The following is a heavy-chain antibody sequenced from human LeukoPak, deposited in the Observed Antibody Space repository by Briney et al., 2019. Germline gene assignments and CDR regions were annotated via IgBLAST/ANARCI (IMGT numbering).Heavy chain of an antibody. Sequence: GASVKVSCKASGYTFTDYDITWVRPPPGQGLEWMGWISAYNGHTNYAQKLQGRITVTTDTSTSTSYMELRSLRSDDTAVYYCARRGLGTTQRYFEYWGQGTLVIVSS. J-gene: IGHJ4*02. D-gene: IGHD1-7*01. V-gene: IGHV1-18*01. CDR1: GYTFTDYD. CDR3: ARRGLGTTQRYFEY. CDR2: ISAYNGHT.